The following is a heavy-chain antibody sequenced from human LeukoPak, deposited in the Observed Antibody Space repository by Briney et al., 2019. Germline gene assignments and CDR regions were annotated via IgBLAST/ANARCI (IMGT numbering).Heavy chain of an antibody. CDR3: ARPNITSYYDSRGYDAFDV. V-gene: IGHV5-51*01. CDR2: IYPDDSDT. J-gene: IGHJ3*01. CDR1: GYSFTSCW. D-gene: IGHD3-22*01. Sequence: PGESLRISCKDSGYSFTSCWIAWVRQMPGKGLEWMGIIYPDDSDTRYSPSFQGQVTISADKSVRTAYLQWSSLKASDTAMYYCARPNITSYYDSRGYDAFDVWGQGTMVTVSP.